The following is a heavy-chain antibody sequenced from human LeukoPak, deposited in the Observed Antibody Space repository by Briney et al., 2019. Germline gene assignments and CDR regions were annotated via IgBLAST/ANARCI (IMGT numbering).Heavy chain of an antibody. D-gene: IGHD3-3*01. Sequence: GGSLRLSCAASEFTFSDYGMHWVRQAPGKGLEWVAFIRYDGSNKYYADSVKGRFTISRNNSKNKLYLQMNSLRAEDTAVYYCAKGSKEVLFTRDHYMDVWGKGTTVTISS. CDR1: EFTFSDYG. J-gene: IGHJ6*03. V-gene: IGHV3-30*02. CDR2: IRYDGSNK. CDR3: AKGSKEVLFTRDHYMDV.